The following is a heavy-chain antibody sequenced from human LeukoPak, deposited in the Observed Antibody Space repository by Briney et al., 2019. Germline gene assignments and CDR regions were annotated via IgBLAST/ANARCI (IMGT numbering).Heavy chain of an antibody. CDR3: ARGVRLLEWLSYEYNWFDP. CDR1: GGSISSYY. CDR2: IYTSGST. V-gene: IGHV4-4*07. D-gene: IGHD3-3*01. J-gene: IGHJ5*02. Sequence: SETLSLTCAVSGGSISSYYWSWIRQPAGKGLEWIGRIYTSGSTNYNPSLKSRVTMSVDTSKNQFSLKLSSVTAADTAAYYCARGVRLLEWLSYEYNWFDPWGQGTLVTVSS.